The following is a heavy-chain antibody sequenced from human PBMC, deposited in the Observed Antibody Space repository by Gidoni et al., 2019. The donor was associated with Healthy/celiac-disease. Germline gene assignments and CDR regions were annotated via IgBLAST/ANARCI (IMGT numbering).Heavy chain of an antibody. V-gene: IGHV3-30-3*01. CDR1: GFPFSSYA. J-gene: IGHJ3*02. Sequence: QVQLVESGGGVVQPGRSLRLSCAASGFPFSSYAMHWVRQAPGKGLEWVAVISHDGSNKYYADSVKGRFTISRDNSKNTLYLQMNSLRAEDTAVYYCARVGPSHYDSSEHDAFDIWGQGTMVTVSS. D-gene: IGHD3-22*01. CDR2: ISHDGSNK. CDR3: ARVGPSHYDSSEHDAFDI.